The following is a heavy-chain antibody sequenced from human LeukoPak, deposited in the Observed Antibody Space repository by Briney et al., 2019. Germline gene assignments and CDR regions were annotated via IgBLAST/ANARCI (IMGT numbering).Heavy chain of an antibody. V-gene: IGHV3-21*06. CDR2: ISSSSNYI. CDR3: ARDRGSGDGDFDY. D-gene: IGHD1-26*01. Sequence: PGGSLRLSCAASGFTFSAYSMNWVRQAPGKGLEWVSSISSSSNYIYYADSVKGRFTISRDNAKNSVYLQMNSLRAEGTAVYYCARDRGSGDGDFDYWGQGILVTVSS. J-gene: IGHJ4*02. CDR1: GFTFSAYS.